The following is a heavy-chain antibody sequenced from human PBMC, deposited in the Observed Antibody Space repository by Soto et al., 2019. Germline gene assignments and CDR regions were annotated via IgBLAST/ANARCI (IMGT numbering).Heavy chain of an antibody. CDR3: ARHWGVNSSGGVDY. D-gene: IGHD6-19*01. J-gene: IGHJ4*02. CDR1: GGSISSSSYY. V-gene: IGHV4-39*01. Sequence: QLQLQESGPGLVKPSETLSLTCTVSGGSISSSSYYWGWIRQPPGKGLEWIGSIYYSGSTYYNPSLKSRVTISVDTSKNQSSLKLSSVTAADTAVYYCARHWGVNSSGGVDYRGQGTLVTVSS. CDR2: IYYSGST.